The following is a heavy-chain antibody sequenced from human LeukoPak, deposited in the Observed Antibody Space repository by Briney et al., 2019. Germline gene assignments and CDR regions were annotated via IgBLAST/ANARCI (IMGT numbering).Heavy chain of an antibody. CDR2: IIPILGIA. Sequence: SVKVSCKASGGTFSSYAISWVRQAPGQGLEWMGRIIPILGIANYAQKFQGRVTITADKSTSTAYTELSSLRSEDTAVYYCARAGKYYYYYYGMDVWGQGTTVTVSS. V-gene: IGHV1-69*04. CDR3: ARAGKYYYYYYGMDV. J-gene: IGHJ6*02. CDR1: GGTFSSYA. D-gene: IGHD3-10*01.